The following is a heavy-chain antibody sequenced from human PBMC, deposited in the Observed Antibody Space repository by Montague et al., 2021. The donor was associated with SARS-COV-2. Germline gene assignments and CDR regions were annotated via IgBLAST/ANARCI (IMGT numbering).Heavy chain of an antibody. CDR1: GGSFSGYY. CDR2: INHSGST. CDR3: ARAIVDVTMMVVVMTGVEHYFDF. Sequence: TLSLTCAVYGGSFSGYYWSWIRRPPGKGLEWIGDINHSGSTNYNPSLKSRVSISVDTSKNQFSLKLSSVTAADTAVYYCARAIVDVTMMVVVMTGVEHYFDFWGQGTLVTVSS. D-gene: IGHD3-22*01. J-gene: IGHJ4*02. V-gene: IGHV4-34*01.